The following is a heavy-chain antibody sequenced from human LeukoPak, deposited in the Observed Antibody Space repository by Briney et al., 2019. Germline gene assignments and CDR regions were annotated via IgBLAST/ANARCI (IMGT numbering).Heavy chain of an antibody. Sequence: GGSLRLSCAASGFTVSSNYMSWVRQAPGKGLEWVSVIYTDGNTYYADSVKDRFTISRDNSKNTLYLQMNSLRAEDTAVYYCAKVIAARLGGFDYWGQGTLVTVSS. CDR3: AKVIAARLGGFDY. V-gene: IGHV3-66*01. J-gene: IGHJ4*02. CDR1: GFTVSSNY. CDR2: IYTDGNT. D-gene: IGHD6-6*01.